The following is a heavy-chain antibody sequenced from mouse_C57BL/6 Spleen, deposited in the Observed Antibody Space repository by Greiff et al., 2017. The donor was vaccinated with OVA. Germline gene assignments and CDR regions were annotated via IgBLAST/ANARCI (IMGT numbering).Heavy chain of an antibody. V-gene: IGHV1-52*01. CDR3: AREGSPADYFDY. J-gene: IGHJ2*01. CDR1: GYTFTSYW. Sequence: QVQLQQPGAELVRPGSSVKLSCKASGYTFTSYWMHWVKQRPIQGLEWIGNIDPSDSETHYNQKFKDKATLTVDKSYSTAYMQLSSLTSEDSAVYYCAREGSPADYFDYWGQGTTLTVSS. CDR2: IDPSDSET.